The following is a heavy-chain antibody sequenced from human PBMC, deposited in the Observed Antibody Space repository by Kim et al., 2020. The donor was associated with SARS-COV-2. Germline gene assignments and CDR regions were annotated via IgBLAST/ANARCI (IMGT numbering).Heavy chain of an antibody. Sequence: ASVKVSCKASGYTFTSYGISWVRQAPGQGLEWMGWISAYNGNTNYAQKLQGRVTMTTDTSTSTAYMELRSLRSDDTAVYYCAREGSSSWFSKRGPFDIWGQGTMVTVSS. V-gene: IGHV1-18*01. CDR3: AREGSSSWFSKRGPFDI. CDR2: ISAYNGNT. D-gene: IGHD6-13*01. CDR1: GYTFTSYG. J-gene: IGHJ3*02.